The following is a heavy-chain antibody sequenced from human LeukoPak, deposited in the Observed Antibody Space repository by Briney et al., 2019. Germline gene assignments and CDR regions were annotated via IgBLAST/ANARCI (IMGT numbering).Heavy chain of an antibody. J-gene: IGHJ4*02. CDR1: GGSISSYY. D-gene: IGHD5-18*01. Sequence: SETLPLTCTVSGGSISSYYWSWIRQPPGEGLEWIGYIYYSGSTNYNPSLKSRVTISVDTSKNQFSLKLSSVTAADTAVYYCARHLGRGYSYGYWGQGTLVTVSS. CDR2: IYYSGST. V-gene: IGHV4-59*08. CDR3: ARHLGRGYSYGY.